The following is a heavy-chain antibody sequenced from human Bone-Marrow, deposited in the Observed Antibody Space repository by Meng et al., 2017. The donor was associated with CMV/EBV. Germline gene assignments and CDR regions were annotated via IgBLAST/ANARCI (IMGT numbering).Heavy chain of an antibody. CDR2: INPNSGGT. J-gene: IGHJ4*02. CDR3: ARDQSSTWPCDY. V-gene: IGHV1-2*02. Sequence: ASVKVSCKASEYTFTGYYMHWVRQAPGQGLEWMGWINPNSGGTNYAQKLQGRVTMTRDTSISTAYMELSRLRSDDTAVYYCARDQSSTWPCDYWGQGTLVTVSS. D-gene: IGHD6-13*01. CDR1: EYTFTGYY.